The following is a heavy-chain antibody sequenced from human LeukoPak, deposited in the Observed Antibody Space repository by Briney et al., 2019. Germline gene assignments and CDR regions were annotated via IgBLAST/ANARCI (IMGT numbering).Heavy chain of an antibody. J-gene: IGHJ4*02. V-gene: IGHV1-69*05. CDR2: IIPIFGTA. Sequence: ASVKVSCKASGGTFSSYAISWVRQAPGQGLEWMGGIIPIFGTANYAQKFQGRVTITTDESTSTAYMELSSLRSEDTAVYYCAREKGGAAAGTFGYFDYWGQGTLVTVSS. CDR3: AREKGGAAAGTFGYFDY. D-gene: IGHD6-13*01. CDR1: GGTFSSYA.